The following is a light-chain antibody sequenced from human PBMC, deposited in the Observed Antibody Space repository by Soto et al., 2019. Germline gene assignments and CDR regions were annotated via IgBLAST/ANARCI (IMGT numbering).Light chain of an antibody. CDR3: LQINSYPYT. V-gene: IGKV1-17*01. Sequence: DIQMTQSPSSLSASVGDRVTITCQASQDISNYLNWYQQKPGKAPKLLIYAASALQSGVPSRFSGSGSGTDFTLTISSLQPEDFATYYCLQINSYPYTFGQGTKVDIK. CDR2: AAS. CDR1: QDISNY. J-gene: IGKJ2*01.